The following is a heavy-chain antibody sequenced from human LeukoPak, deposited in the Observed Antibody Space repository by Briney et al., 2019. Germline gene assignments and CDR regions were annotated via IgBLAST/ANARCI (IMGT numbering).Heavy chain of an antibody. V-gene: IGHV4-39*01. J-gene: IGHJ4*02. CDR1: GGSISSSSYY. D-gene: IGHD4-23*01. Sequence: SETLSLTCTVSGGSISSSSYYWGWIRQPPGRGLEWIGSFYYSGSTYYNPSLKSRVTISVDTSKNQFSLKLSSVTAADTAVYYCANSANYGDNSGYFDYWGQGTLVTVSS. CDR3: ANSANYGDNSGYFDY. CDR2: FYYSGST.